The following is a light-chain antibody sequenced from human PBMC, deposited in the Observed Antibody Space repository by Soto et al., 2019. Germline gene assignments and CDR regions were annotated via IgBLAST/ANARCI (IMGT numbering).Light chain of an antibody. V-gene: IGKV1-5*03. CDR2: KES. Sequence: DIQMTQSPSTLSASVGGRVTISCRASQSIVNLLAWYQQKPGKAPKLLICKESSLESGVPSRFSGSGSGTEFTPTISSLQPDDFATYYCQQYHTYPYTFGQGTRLEIK. J-gene: IGKJ2*01. CDR1: QSIVNL. CDR3: QQYHTYPYT.